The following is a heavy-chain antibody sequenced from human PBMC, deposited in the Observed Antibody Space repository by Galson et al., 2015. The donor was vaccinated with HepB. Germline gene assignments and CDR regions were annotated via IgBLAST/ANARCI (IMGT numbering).Heavy chain of an antibody. CDR1: GFTFSSYA. Sequence: LRLSCAASGFTFSSYAMSWVRQAPGKGLEWVSAISGSGGSTYYADSVRGRFTISRDNSKNTLYLQMNSLRAEDTAVYYCAKDAQGYCSGGSCYSQLRRGWFDPWGQGTLVTVSS. CDR3: AKDAQGYCSGGSCYSQLRRGWFDP. CDR2: ISGSGGST. D-gene: IGHD2-15*01. V-gene: IGHV3-23*01. J-gene: IGHJ5*02.